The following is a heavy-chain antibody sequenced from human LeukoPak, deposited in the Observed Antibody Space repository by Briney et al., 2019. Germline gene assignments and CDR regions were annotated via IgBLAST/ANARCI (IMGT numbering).Heavy chain of an antibody. CDR2: IYYSGST. J-gene: IGHJ4*02. D-gene: IGHD7-27*01. CDR1: GGSIRSYY. Sequence: KPSATLSLTCNVSGGSIRSYYWSWIRQPPGKGLEWIGYIYYSGSTNYNPSLKSRVTISVDTSKKQFSLKLSSVTAADTAVYYCARAPGVLSSFDYWGQGTLVTVSS. CDR3: ARAPGVLSSFDY. V-gene: IGHV4-59*01.